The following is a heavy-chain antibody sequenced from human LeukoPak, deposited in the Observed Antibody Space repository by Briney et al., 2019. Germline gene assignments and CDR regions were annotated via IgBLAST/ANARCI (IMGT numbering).Heavy chain of an antibody. Sequence: ASVKVTCKASGGTFSSYAISWVRQAPGQGLEWMGGIIPIFGTANYAQKFQGRVTITADKSTSTAYMELSSLRSEDTAVYYCAIPMGGSYWTGSGAFDIWGQGTMVTVSS. D-gene: IGHD1-26*01. CDR2: IIPIFGTA. CDR1: GGTFSSYA. CDR3: AIPMGGSYWTGSGAFDI. J-gene: IGHJ3*02. V-gene: IGHV1-69*06.